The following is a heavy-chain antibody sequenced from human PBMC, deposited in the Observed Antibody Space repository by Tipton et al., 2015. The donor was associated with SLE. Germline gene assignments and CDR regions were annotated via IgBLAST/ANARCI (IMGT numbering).Heavy chain of an antibody. D-gene: IGHD6-19*01. CDR2: IYSGGST. CDR3: AKERYSSGWYTSDFDY. J-gene: IGHJ4*02. CDR1: GFTVSSNY. Sequence: GSLRLSCAASGFTVSSNYMSWVRQAPGKGLEWVSVIYSGGSTYYADSVKGRFTISRDNSKNTLYLQMNSLRAEDTAVYYCAKERYSSGWYTSDFDYWGQGTLVTVSS. V-gene: IGHV3-53*01.